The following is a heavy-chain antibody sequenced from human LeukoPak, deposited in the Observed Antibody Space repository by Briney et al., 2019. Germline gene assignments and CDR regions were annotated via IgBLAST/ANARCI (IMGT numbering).Heavy chain of an antibody. CDR3: ARSPDIAATWGPIDY. V-gene: IGHV4-39*07. CDR1: DGSISSSNYY. CDR2: IYYSGST. D-gene: IGHD6-13*01. Sequence: SSETLSLTCTVSDGSISSSNYYWGWIRQPPGKGLEWIGSIYYSGSTHYNPSLKSRVTISVDTSKNQFSLKLSAVTAAVTAVYYCARSPDIAATWGPIDYWGQGTLVTVSS. J-gene: IGHJ4*02.